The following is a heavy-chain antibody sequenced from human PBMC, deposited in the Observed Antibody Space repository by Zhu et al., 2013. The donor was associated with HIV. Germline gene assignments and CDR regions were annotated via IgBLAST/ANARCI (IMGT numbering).Heavy chain of an antibody. CDR2: IIPIFGTA. V-gene: IGHV1-69*01. CDR3: ARESSIAAADGGWIYGMDV. D-gene: IGHD6-13*01. CDR1: GGTFSSYA. J-gene: IGHJ6*02. Sequence: QVQLVQSGAEVKKPGSSVKVSCKASGGTFSSYAISWVRQAPGQGLEWMGGIIPIFGTANYAQKFQGRVTITADESTSTAYMELSSLRSEDTAVYYCARESSIAAADGGWIYGMDVWGQGTTVTVSS.